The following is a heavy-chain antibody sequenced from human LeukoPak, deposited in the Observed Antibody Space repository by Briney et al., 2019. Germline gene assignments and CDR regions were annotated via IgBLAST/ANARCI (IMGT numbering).Heavy chain of an antibody. V-gene: IGHV3-23*01. CDR1: GFTFSSYV. J-gene: IGHJ4*02. CDR3: AKGGRITAVLPFDY. D-gene: IGHD6-13*01. Sequence: GGSLRLSCAASGFTFSSYVMSWVRQAPGKGLEWVSAISGSGGSTYYADSVKGRFTISRDNSKNTLYLQVRSLRAGDTAVERCAKGGRITAVLPFDYWGQGTLVTVSS. CDR2: ISGSGGST.